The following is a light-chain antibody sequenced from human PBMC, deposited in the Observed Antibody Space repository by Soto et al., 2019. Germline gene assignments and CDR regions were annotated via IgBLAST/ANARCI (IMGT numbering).Light chain of an antibody. V-gene: IGLV2-23*01. CDR2: EGN. Sequence: QSVLTQPASVSGSPGQSITISCTGTSSDVGSYNLVSWYQQHPGKAPKLMISEGNKQPSGISNRFSGSKSGNTASLTISGLQAEDEADYYCCSFATSGTWVFGGGTKLTVL. CDR1: SSDVGSYNL. J-gene: IGLJ3*02. CDR3: CSFATSGTWV.